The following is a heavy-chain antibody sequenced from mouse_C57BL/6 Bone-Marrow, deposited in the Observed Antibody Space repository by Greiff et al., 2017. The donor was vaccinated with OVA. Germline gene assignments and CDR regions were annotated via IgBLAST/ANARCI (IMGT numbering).Heavy chain of an antibody. CDR2: IYPGDGDT. Sequence: QVQLKQSGAELVKPGASVKISCKASGYAFSSYWMNWVKQRPGKGLEWIGQIYPGDGDTNYNGKFKGKATMTADKSSSTAYMQLSSLTSEDSAVSFCARPFYYYYAMDYWGQGTSVTVSS. CDR3: ARPFYYYYAMDY. CDR1: GYAFSSYW. D-gene: IGHD1-1*01. V-gene: IGHV1-80*01. J-gene: IGHJ4*01.